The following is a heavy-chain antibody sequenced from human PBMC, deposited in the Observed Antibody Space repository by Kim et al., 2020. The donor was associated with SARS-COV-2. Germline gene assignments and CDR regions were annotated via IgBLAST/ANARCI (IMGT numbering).Heavy chain of an antibody. D-gene: IGHD3-3*01. CDR1: GGSISSSSYY. J-gene: IGHJ4*02. V-gene: IGHV4-39*07. CDR3: ARKVGLRFLEWLSNFDY. Sequence: SETLSLTCTVSGGSISSSSYYWGWIRQPPGKGLEWIGSIYYSGSTYYNPSLKSRVTISVDTSKNQFSLKLSSVTAADTAVYYCARKVGLRFLEWLSNFDYWGQGTLVTVSS. CDR2: IYYSGST.